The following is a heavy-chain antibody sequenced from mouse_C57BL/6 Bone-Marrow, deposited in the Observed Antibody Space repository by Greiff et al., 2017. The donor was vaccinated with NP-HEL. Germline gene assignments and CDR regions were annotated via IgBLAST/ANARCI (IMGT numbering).Heavy chain of an antibody. Sequence: VQGVESGPGLVAPSQSLSITCTVSGFSLTSYGVDWVRQSPGKGLEWLGVIWGVGSTNYNSALKSRLSISKDNSKSQVFLKMNSLQTDDTAMYYCARYDYDEAYWGQGTLVTVSA. V-gene: IGHV2-6*01. D-gene: IGHD2-4*01. CDR1: GFSLTSYG. CDR2: IWGVGST. J-gene: IGHJ3*01. CDR3: ARYDYDEAY.